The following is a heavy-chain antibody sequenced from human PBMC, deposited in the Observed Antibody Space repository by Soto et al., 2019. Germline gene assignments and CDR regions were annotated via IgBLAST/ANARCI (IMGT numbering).Heavy chain of an antibody. CDR3: ARDGPYYYASRMDV. CDR2: LHSGGDT. V-gene: IGHV3-53*04. J-gene: IGHJ6*02. Sequence: EVQLVESGGGLVQPGGSLRLSCVASGIPVSSNYMTWVRQPPGKGLGWVSVLHSGGDTYYANSVKGRFTISRHDSTNTLYLQMNSLTPEDTAVYYCARDGPYYYASRMDVWGQGTTVTVSS. D-gene: IGHD3-10*01. CDR1: GIPVSSNY.